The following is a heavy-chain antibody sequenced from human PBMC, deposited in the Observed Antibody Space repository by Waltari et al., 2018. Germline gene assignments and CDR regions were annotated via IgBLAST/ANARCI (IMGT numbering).Heavy chain of an antibody. CDR1: GYSLPRHY. CDR3: ARGSFEVAGTPDY. D-gene: IGHD6-19*01. V-gene: IGHV1-46*01. Sequence: QVQLVQPGAEVKKPGASVTVSCKASGYSLPRHYIHWVRQAPRQGVEWMGVINPSGGLATYAQMFQGRVTMTRDTSTSTVSLDLRSLRSDDTAIYFCARGSFEVAGTPDYWGQGTVVTVSS. CDR2: INPSGGLA. J-gene: IGHJ4*02.